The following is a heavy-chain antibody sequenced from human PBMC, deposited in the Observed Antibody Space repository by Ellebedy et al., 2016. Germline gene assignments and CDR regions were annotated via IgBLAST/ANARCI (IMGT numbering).Heavy chain of an antibody. Sequence: GGSLRLSCAASGFTFNSYAMSWVRQAPGKGLEWVSAISGSGGSTYYADSVKGRFTISRDNSKNTLYLQMNSLRAEDTAVHYCAMCSGGSCYSGDYFDYWGQGTLVTVSS. CDR3: AMCSGGSCYSGDYFDY. D-gene: IGHD2-15*01. V-gene: IGHV3-23*01. J-gene: IGHJ4*02. CDR2: ISGSGGST. CDR1: GFTFNSYA.